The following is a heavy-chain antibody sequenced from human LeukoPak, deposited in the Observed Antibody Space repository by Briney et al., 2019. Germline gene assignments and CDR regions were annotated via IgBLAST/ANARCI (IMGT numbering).Heavy chain of an antibody. J-gene: IGHJ3*02. D-gene: IGHD1-14*01. CDR2: IYYSGST. CDR3: ARHTERRGAFDI. V-gene: IGHV4-59*04. CDR1: GGSISSYY. Sequence: ASETLSLTCAVSGGSISSYYWSWIRQPPGKGLEWIGYIYYSGSTYYNPSLKSRVTISVDTSKNQFSLKLSSVTAADTAVYYCARHTERRGAFDIWGQGTMVTVSS.